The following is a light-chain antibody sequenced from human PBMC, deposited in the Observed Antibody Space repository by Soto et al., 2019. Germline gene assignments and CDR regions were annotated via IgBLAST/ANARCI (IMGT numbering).Light chain of an antibody. J-gene: IGLJ1*01. CDR1: SSDVGGYNY. CDR2: DVS. CDR3: SSYTSSTRHV. V-gene: IGLV2-14*01. Sequence: QSVLTQPASVSGSPGQSITISCTGTSSDVGGYNYVSWYQQHPGKAPKLMIYDVSNRPSGVSNRFSGSKSGNTASLTISGLQAEDEADYYCSSYTSSTRHVFGTGTKLTLL.